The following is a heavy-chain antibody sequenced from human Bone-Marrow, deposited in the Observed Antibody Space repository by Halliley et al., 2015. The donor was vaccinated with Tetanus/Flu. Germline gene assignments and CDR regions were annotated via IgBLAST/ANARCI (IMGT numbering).Heavy chain of an antibody. CDR3: ARESHRGLLSDH. V-gene: IGHV3-11*06. CDR1: GFIVSNNY. Sequence: QLVQSGGGLIQPGGSLRLSCAASGFIVSNNYMSWVRQAPGKGLEWISYITSGSTWTAYADSVKGRFTVSRDNAKKTLYLQMSSLRDDDTGVYFCARESHRGLLSDHWGQGTLVTVSS. CDR2: ITSGSTWT. J-gene: IGHJ4*02.